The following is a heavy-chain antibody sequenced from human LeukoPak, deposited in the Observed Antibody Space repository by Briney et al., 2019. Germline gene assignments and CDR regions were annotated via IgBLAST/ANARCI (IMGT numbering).Heavy chain of an antibody. CDR3: AKDPHYYGSGSYGDYFDY. D-gene: IGHD3-10*01. Sequence: GGSLRLSCAAPGFTFSSFGMHWVRQAPGKGLEWVAVISYDGSNKYYADSVKGRFTISRDNSKNTLYLQMNSLRAEDTAVYYCAKDPHYYGSGSYGDYFDYWGQGTLVTVSS. CDR2: ISYDGSNK. J-gene: IGHJ4*02. CDR1: GFTFSSFG. V-gene: IGHV3-30*18.